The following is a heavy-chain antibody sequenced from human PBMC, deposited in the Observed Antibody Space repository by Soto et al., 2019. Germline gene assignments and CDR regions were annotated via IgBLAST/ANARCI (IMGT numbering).Heavy chain of an antibody. V-gene: IGHV1-3*01. Sequence: ASVKVSCKASGYTFTSYAMHWVRQAPGQRLEWMGWINAGNGNTKYSQKFQGRVTITRDTSASTAYMELSSLRSDDTAVYYCAREDRLEPDFDYWGQGXLVTVYS. CDR3: AREDRLEPDFDY. J-gene: IGHJ4*02. CDR1: GYTFTSYA. CDR2: INAGNGNT. D-gene: IGHD1-1*01.